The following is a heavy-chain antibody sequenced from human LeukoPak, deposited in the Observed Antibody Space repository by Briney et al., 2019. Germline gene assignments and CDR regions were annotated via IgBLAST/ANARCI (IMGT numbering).Heavy chain of an antibody. D-gene: IGHD6-13*01. Sequence: EASVKVSCKASGYTFTSYAISWVRQAPGQGLEWVGWISGYNGNTIYAQRLQGRVTMTTDTSTTTVYMELRSLRSDDTAVYYCARVELIAAAATADYWGQGTLVTVSS. V-gene: IGHV1-18*01. CDR3: ARVELIAAAATADY. J-gene: IGHJ4*02. CDR1: GYTFTSYA. CDR2: ISGYNGNT.